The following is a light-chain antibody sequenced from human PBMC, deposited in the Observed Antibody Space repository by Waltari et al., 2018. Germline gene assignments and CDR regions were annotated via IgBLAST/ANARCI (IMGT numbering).Light chain of an antibody. CDR3: AAWDDSLSQLV. V-gene: IGLV1-44*01. CDR2: SND. CDR1: ASNIGTKT. Sequence: QSVLTQPPSASGTHGQRVTISCSGSASNIGTKTVNWYHQVPGTAPKLLIYSNDQRPSGVPDRFSGSKSGTSASLAISGLQSEDEADYYCAAWDDSLSQLVFGGGTKLTVL. J-gene: IGLJ3*02.